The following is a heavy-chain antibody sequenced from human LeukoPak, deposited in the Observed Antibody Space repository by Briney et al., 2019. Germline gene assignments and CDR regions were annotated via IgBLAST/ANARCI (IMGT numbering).Heavy chain of an antibody. Sequence: GGSLRLSCAASGFTFSTHWMSWVRQPPGKGLEWVANIKQDGSEKYYVDSVKGRFTISRDNAKNSLYLQMNSLRAEDTAMYYCARDSAGNDYWGQGTLVTVSS. CDR3: ARDSAGNDY. D-gene: IGHD6-13*01. CDR1: GFTFSTHW. V-gene: IGHV3-7*01. CDR2: IKQDGSEK. J-gene: IGHJ4*02.